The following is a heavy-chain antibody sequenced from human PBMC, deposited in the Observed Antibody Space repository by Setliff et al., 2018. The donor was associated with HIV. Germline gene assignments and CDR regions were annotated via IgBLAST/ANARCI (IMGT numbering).Heavy chain of an antibody. V-gene: IGHV3-23*01. Sequence: VGSVRLSCAASGFTFSTYAMSWVRQAPGKGLEWVSGISGGGYTTYYADSVKGRFTISGDNSKNTIYLQMNSLRAEDTAVYYCAKDRGEVPTAFFDYWGQGTLVTVPQ. CDR3: AKDRGEVPTAFFDY. CDR1: GFTFSTYA. D-gene: IGHD2-2*01. CDR2: ISGGGYTT. J-gene: IGHJ4*02.